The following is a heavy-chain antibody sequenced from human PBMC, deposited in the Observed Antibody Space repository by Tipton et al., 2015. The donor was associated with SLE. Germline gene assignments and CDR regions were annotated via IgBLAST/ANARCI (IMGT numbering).Heavy chain of an antibody. D-gene: IGHD3-22*01. CDR1: GFTFSSSW. CDR2: INSDGSSP. J-gene: IGHJ3*02. V-gene: IGHV3-74*01. CDR3: AKAQHYYDSVAAFDM. Sequence: SLRLSCAASGFTFSSSWMHWVRQAPGKGLVWVSRINSDGSSPTYADSVKGRFTISRDNSKNTLFLQMNSLRPEDTALYYCAKAQHYYDSVAAFDMWGQGTMVTVSS.